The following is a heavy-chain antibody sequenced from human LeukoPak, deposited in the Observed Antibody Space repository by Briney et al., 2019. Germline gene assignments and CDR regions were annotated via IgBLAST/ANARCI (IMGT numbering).Heavy chain of an antibody. CDR1: GYTFTSYG. V-gene: IGHV1-18*01. CDR2: ISAYNGNT. D-gene: IGHD2-15*01. CDR3: ARDVPDCSGGSCYTYYYYGMDV. J-gene: IGHJ6*02. Sequence: ASVKVSCKAFGYTFTSYGISWVRQAPGQGLEWMGWISAYNGNTNYAQKLQGRVTMTTDTSTSTAYMELRSLRSDDTAVYYCARDVPDCSGGSCYTYYYYGMDVWGQGTTVTVSS.